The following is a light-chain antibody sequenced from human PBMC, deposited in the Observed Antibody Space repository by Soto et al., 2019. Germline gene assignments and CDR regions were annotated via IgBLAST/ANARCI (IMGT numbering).Light chain of an antibody. V-gene: IGKV3-15*01. Sequence: MTQSPATLSVSPGDRATLTCRASQSISSGLAWHQHKPGQAPKLLIYGASTRATGVPSRFSGSGSGTDFTLTISRQQQDDFATYYWQQNNRSPRTFGQGTKVDIK. J-gene: IGKJ1*01. CDR3: QQNNRSPRT. CDR1: QSISSG. CDR2: GAS.